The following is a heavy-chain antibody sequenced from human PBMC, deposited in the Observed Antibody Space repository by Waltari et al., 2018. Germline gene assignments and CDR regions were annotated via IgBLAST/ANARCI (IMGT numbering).Heavy chain of an antibody. CDR2: INPNSGGT. CDR1: GYTFTGYY. CDR3: ARDRVDPYSGYPWGHDY. D-gene: IGHD5-12*01. J-gene: IGHJ4*02. V-gene: IGHV1-2*06. Sequence: QVQLVQSGAAVKKPGASVTVSCQASGYTFTGYYMPWLRQAPGQGLEWLGRINPNSGGTNYAQKYQGRVTMTRDTSSSTAYMELSRLRADDTAVYYCARDRVDPYSGYPWGHDYWGQGTLVTVSS.